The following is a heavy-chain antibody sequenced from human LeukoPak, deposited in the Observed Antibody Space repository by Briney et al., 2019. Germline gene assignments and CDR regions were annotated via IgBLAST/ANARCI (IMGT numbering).Heavy chain of an antibody. D-gene: IGHD2-21*02. CDR2: IYSGGST. CDR3: ARDSSLVTANYYYGMDV. J-gene: IGHJ6*02. Sequence: GGSLRLSCAASGFTVSSNYMSWVRQAPGKGLEWVSVIYSGGSTYYADSVKGRFTISRDNSKNTLYLQMNSLGAEDTAVYYCARDSSLVTANYYYGMDVWGQGTTVTVSS. CDR1: GFTVSSNY. V-gene: IGHV3-66*01.